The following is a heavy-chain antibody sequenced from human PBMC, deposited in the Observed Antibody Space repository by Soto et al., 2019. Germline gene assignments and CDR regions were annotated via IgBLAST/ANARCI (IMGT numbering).Heavy chain of an antibody. D-gene: IGHD2-2*01. Sequence: SETLSLTCAVSGGSISSGGYSWSWIRQPLGKGLEWIGYIYHSGSTYYNPSLKSRVTISVDRSKNQFSLKLSSVTAADTAVYYCARGRGPYCISTSCYSNWFDPWGQGTLVTVSS. CDR3: ARGRGPYCISTSCYSNWFDP. CDR1: GGSISSGGYS. CDR2: IYHSGST. V-gene: IGHV4-30-2*01. J-gene: IGHJ5*02.